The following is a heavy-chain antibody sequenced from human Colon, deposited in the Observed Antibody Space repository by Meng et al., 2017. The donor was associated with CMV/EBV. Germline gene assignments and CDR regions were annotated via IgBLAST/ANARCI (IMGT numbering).Heavy chain of an antibody. Sequence: GESLKISCAASGFTVSTSYMSWVRQTPGKGLEWVALIYSGGPTAHADSVKGRFTISRDNSRNTLYLQMNSLRADDTAVYYCAKGPDYSYFWTASDWGQGALVTVSS. D-gene: IGHD3/OR15-3a*01. CDR3: AKGPDYSYFWTASD. J-gene: IGHJ4*02. V-gene: IGHV3-53*01. CDR1: GFTVSTSY. CDR2: IYSGGPT.